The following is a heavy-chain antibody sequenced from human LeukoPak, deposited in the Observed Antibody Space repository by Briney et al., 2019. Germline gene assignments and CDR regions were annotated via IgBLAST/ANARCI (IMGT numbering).Heavy chain of an antibody. Sequence: RASVKVSCKASGYTFTSYGISWVRQAPGQGLEWMGWISAYNGNTNYAQKLQGRVTMTTDTSTSTAYMELRSLRSDDTAVYFSARDRWLVKGSAFDIWGQGTMVTVSS. CDR3: ARDRWLVKGSAFDI. CDR2: ISAYNGNT. V-gene: IGHV1-18*01. CDR1: GYTFTSYG. J-gene: IGHJ3*02. D-gene: IGHD6-19*01.